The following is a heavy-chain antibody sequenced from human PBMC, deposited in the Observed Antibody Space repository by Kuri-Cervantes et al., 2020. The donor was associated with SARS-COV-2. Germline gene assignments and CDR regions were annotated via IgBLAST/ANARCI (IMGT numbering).Heavy chain of an antibody. Sequence: SGPTLVKPTQSLTLTCTFSGFSLSTTGVGVGWIRQPPGKALEWLALIYGDDDKRYSPYLKSRITITKDTSKNQVVLTMTNMDPVDTATYYCAHRLYDSSPFDPWGQGTLVTVSS. V-gene: IGHV2-5*02. CDR1: GFSLSTTGVG. CDR2: IYGDDDK. CDR3: AHRLYDSSPFDP. J-gene: IGHJ5*02. D-gene: IGHD3-22*01.